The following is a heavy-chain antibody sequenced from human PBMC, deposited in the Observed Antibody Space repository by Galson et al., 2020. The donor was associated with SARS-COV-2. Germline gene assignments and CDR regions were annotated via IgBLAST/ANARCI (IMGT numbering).Heavy chain of an antibody. CDR1: GYTFTGYY. J-gene: IGHJ4*02. CDR3: ARDNCGGDCYYGLGY. CDR2: INPNSGGT. Sequence: ASVKVSCKASGYTFTGYYMHWVRQAPGQGLEWMGWINPNSGGTNYAQKFQGRVTMTRDTSISTAYMELRRLRSDDTAVYYCARDNCGGDCYYGLGYWGQGTLVTVSS. D-gene: IGHD2-21*02. V-gene: IGHV1-2*02.